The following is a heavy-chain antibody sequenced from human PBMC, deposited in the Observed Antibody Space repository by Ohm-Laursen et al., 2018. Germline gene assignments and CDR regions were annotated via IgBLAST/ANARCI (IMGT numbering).Heavy chain of an antibody. Sequence: ASVKVSCKASGYTFRGYYLHWLRQVPGQGLEWMGWINPNSGGTNYAQKFQGRVTMTRDTSISTAYMELSSLRSGDTAVYYCARELSGFGELSADSWGQGTLVTVSS. V-gene: IGHV1-2*02. J-gene: IGHJ4*02. CDR2: INPNSGGT. CDR3: ARELSGFGELSADS. CDR1: GYTFRGYY. D-gene: IGHD3-10*01.